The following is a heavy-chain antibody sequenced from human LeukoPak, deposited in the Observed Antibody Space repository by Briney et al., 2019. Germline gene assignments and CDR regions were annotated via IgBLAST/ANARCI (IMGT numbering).Heavy chain of an antibody. J-gene: IGHJ4*02. V-gene: IGHV3-66*01. CDR3: ARVSPIGVYYFDY. CDR2: IYSGGST. CDR1: GFTVSSNY. D-gene: IGHD5/OR15-5a*01. Sequence: GGSLRLSCAASGFTVSSNYMSWVRQAPGKGLEWLSVIYSGGSTYYADSVKGRFTISRDDSKNSLYLQMNSLKTGDTAVYYCARVSPIGVYYFDYWGQGALVTVSS.